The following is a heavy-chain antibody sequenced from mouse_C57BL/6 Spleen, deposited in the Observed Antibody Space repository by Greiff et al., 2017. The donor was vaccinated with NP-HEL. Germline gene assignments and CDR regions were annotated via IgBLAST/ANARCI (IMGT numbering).Heavy chain of an antibody. CDR2: ISRGSSTI. D-gene: IGHD3-1*01. Sequence: EVQLVESGGGLVKPGGSLKLSCAASGFTFSDYCMHWVRQAPEKGLEWVAYISRGSSTIYYAAKVKGRFTISRDNAKNTLFLQMTSLRSEDTAMYYCARGLRGDYAMDYWGQGTSVTVSS. CDR1: GFTFSDYC. CDR3: ARGLRGDYAMDY. V-gene: IGHV5-17*01. J-gene: IGHJ4*01.